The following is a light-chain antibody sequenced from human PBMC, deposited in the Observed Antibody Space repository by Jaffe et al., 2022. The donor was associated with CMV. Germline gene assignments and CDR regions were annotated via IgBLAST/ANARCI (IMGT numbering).Light chain of an antibody. J-gene: IGKJ2*01. CDR2: AAS. CDR3: QQTYGTLYT. Sequence: DIQMTQSPSSLSASVGDRITITCRASQSITKYLNWYQLKSGKAPKLLIYAASTLQSGVPSRFSGSGSGTEFTLTINSLQPEDFAAYYCQQTYGTLYTFGQGTKLDI. CDR1: QSITKY. V-gene: IGKV1-39*01.